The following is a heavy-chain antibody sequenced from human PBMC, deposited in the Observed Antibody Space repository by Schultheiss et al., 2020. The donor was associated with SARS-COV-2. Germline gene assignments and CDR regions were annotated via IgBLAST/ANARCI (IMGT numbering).Heavy chain of an antibody. CDR2: ISGSGGST. D-gene: IGHD3-16*01. V-gene: IGHV3-23*01. Sequence: GGSLRLSCAASGFTFSSYAMSWVRQAPGKGLEWVSAISGSGGSTYYADSVKGRFTISRDNSKNTLYLQMNSLRAEDTAVYYCARGGVVWGGSSYYGMDVWGQGTTVTVSS. CDR3: ARGGVVWGGSSYYGMDV. J-gene: IGHJ6*02. CDR1: GFTFSSYA.